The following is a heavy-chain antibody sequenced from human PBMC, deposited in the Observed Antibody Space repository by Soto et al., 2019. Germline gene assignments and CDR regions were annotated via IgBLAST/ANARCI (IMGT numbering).Heavy chain of an antibody. CDR2: TYSGWNT. D-gene: IGHD3-22*01. CDR3: PRDRAYYDSSGLSFDY. J-gene: IGHJ4*02. CDR1: GGSISGYY. V-gene: IGHV4-59*01. Sequence: SESLSLTCSVSGGSISGYYWSWIRQPPGKGLEWIGYTYSGWNTNYNPSLRRRFAILVDTSRNQFSVKFNYVTDADKTVNYCPRDRAYYDSSGLSFDYWRQGTLVTVTS.